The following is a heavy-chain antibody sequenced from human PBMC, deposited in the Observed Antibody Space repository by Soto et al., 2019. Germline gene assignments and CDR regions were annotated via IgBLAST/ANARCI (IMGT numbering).Heavy chain of an antibody. CDR3: AHPRGYGVFDAVDI. J-gene: IGHJ3*02. Sequence: LRLSCAASGFIFSTYAMNWVRQAPGKGLEWVSAISNSGGSTYYAESVRGRFTISRDNSINTLFLIMSALRTEDTAVYYCAHPRGYGVFDAVDIWGQGTMVTV. V-gene: IGHV3-23*01. CDR2: ISNSGGST. D-gene: IGHD4-17*01. CDR1: GFIFSTYA.